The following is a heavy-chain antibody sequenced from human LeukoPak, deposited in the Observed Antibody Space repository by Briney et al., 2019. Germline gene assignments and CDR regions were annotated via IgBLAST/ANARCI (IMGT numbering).Heavy chain of an antibody. CDR1: GLTFSSYG. V-gene: IGHV3-30*02. CDR3: AKDSLEAKWNYYYMDV. J-gene: IGHJ6*03. CDR2: IRYDGSNK. D-gene: IGHD1-26*01. Sequence: PGGSLRLSCAASGLTFSSYGMHWVRQAPGKGLECVAFIRYDGSNKYYADSVKGRFTISRDNSKNTLYLQMNSLRAEDTAVYYCAKDSLEAKWNYYYMDVWGKGTTVTVS.